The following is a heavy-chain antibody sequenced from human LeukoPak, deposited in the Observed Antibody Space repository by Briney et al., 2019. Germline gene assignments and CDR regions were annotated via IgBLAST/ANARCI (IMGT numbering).Heavy chain of an antibody. Sequence: PGGSLRLSCAASGFTFSSYAMSWVRQAPGKGLEWVSAISGSGGSTYYADSVKGRFTISRDNSKNTLYLQVNSLRAEDTAVYYCAKYSSGWYEGRYYYYGMDVWGQGTTVTVSS. V-gene: IGHV3-23*01. J-gene: IGHJ6*02. CDR1: GFTFSSYA. CDR3: AKYSSGWYEGRYYYYGMDV. CDR2: ISGSGGST. D-gene: IGHD6-19*01.